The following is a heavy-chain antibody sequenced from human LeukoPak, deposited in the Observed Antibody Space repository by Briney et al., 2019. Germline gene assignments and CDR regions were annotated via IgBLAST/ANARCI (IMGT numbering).Heavy chain of an antibody. D-gene: IGHD3-22*01. CDR3: ARGPYYYDNSGYYPFDY. CDR2: IYHSGST. J-gene: IGHJ4*02. V-gene: IGHV4-30-2*01. CDR1: GGSISSGGYS. Sequence: SETLSLTCAVSGGSISSGGYSWSWIRQPPGKGLEWIGYIYHSGSTYYNPSLKSRVTISVDRSKNQFSLKLSSVTAADTAVYYCARGPYYYDNSGYYPFDYWGQGTLVTVSS.